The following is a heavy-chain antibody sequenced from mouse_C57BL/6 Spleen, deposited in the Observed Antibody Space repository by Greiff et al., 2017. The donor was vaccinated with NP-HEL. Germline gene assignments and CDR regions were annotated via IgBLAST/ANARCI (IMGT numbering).Heavy chain of an antibody. J-gene: IGHJ4*01. CDR3: ARGRDYGNYEKAMDY. CDR1: GYTFTSYG. CDR2: IYPRSGNT. D-gene: IGHD2-1*01. V-gene: IGHV1-81*01. Sequence: QVQLKQSGAELARPGASVKLSCKASGYTFTSYGISWVKQRTGQGLEWIGEIYPRSGNTYYNEKFKGKATLTADKSSSTAYMELRSLTSEDSAVYFCARGRDYGNYEKAMDYWGQGTSVTVSS.